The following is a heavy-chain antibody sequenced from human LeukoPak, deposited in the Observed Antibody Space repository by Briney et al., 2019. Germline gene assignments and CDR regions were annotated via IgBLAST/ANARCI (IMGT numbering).Heavy chain of an antibody. Sequence: SETLSLTCAVYGGSFSGYYWSWIRQPPGKGLEWIGEINHSGSTNYNLSLKSRVTISVDTSKNQFSLKLSSVTAADTAVYYCVRGVVPAAKRGLDYWGQGTLVTVSS. V-gene: IGHV4-34*01. CDR3: VRGVVPAAKRGLDY. D-gene: IGHD2-2*01. CDR2: INHSGST. CDR1: GGSFSGYY. J-gene: IGHJ4*02.